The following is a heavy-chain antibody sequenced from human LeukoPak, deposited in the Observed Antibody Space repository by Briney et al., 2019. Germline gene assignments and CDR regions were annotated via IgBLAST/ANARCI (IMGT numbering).Heavy chain of an antibody. V-gene: IGHV4-59*01. D-gene: IGHD3-22*01. CDR2: IYYSGST. J-gene: IGHJ6*02. Sequence: SETLSLTCTVSGGSISSYYWSWIRQPPGKGLEWIGYIYYSGSTNYNPSLKSRVTISVDTSKNQFSLKLSSVTAADTAVYYCARDVVGDSSGSNYYYYGMDVWGQGTTVTVSS. CDR1: GGSISSYY. CDR3: ARDVVGDSSGSNYYYYGMDV.